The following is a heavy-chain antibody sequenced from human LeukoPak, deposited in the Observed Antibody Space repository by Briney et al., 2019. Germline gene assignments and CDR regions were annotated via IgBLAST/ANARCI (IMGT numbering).Heavy chain of an antibody. Sequence: ASVKVSCKASGYTFTSNYIHWVRRAPGQGLEWMGMIYPRDGSTSYAQKFQGRVTVTRDTSTSTVHMELSGLRSEDTAVYYCARDQEGFDYWGQGTLVTVSS. V-gene: IGHV1-46*01. CDR1: GYTFTSNY. CDR3: ARDQEGFDY. J-gene: IGHJ4*02. CDR2: IYPRDGST.